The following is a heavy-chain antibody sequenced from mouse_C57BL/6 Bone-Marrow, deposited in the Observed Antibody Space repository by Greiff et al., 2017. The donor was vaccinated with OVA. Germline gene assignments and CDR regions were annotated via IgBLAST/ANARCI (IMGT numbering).Heavy chain of an antibody. V-gene: IGHV1-59*01. Sequence: QVQLKQPGAELVRPGTSVKLSCKASGYTFTSYWMHWVKQRPGQGLEWIGVIDPSDSYTNYNQKFKGKATLTVDTSSSTAYMQLSSLTSEDSAVYYCARNPLYYFDYWGQGTTLTVSS. CDR1: GYTFTSYW. CDR2: IDPSDSYT. J-gene: IGHJ2*01. CDR3: ARNPLYYFDY.